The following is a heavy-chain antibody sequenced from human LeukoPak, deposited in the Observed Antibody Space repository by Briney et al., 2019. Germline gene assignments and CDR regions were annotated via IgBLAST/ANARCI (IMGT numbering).Heavy chain of an antibody. Sequence: GGSLRLSCAASGFSFSRYTMSWVRQAPGKGLEWISYISSSSTTIKYADSVKGRFIISRDNSKNTLYLQMNSLRAEDTAVYYCARAGIDCSSTSCPYYYYGMDVWGQGTTVTVSS. CDR1: GFSFSRYT. CDR2: ISSSSTTI. D-gene: IGHD2-2*01. J-gene: IGHJ6*02. CDR3: ARAGIDCSSTSCPYYYYGMDV. V-gene: IGHV3-48*01.